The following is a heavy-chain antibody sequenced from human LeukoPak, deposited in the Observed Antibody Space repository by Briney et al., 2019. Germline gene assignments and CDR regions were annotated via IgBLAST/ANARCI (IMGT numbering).Heavy chain of an antibody. J-gene: IGHJ4*02. CDR2: IRSKAYGGTT. V-gene: IGHV3-49*04. Sequence: PGGSLRLSCTASGFTFGDYAMSWVRQAPGKGLEGVGFIRSKAYGGTTEYAASVKGRLTISRDDSKSIAYLQMNSLKTEDTAVYYCTRVGDRGFSGSSWLDYWGQGTLVTVSS. CDR1: GFTFGDYA. CDR3: TRVGDRGFSGSSWLDY. D-gene: IGHD6-13*01.